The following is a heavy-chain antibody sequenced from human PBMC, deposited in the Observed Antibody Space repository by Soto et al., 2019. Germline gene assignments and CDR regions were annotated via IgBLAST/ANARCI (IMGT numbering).Heavy chain of an antibody. V-gene: IGHV3-23*01. D-gene: IGHD6-19*01. CDR2: ISGSGDSA. J-gene: IGHJ4*02. CDR3: GKERRGSGWSVCNF. Sequence: GWSLRLSCASSVFIFMDYAMNWVRQAPGKGLEWVSDISGSGDSARYADSVKGRFTISRDNSRNTLYLQINSLRVDDTAVYYCGKERRGSGWSVCNFWGQGTLVTVSS. CDR1: VFIFMDYA.